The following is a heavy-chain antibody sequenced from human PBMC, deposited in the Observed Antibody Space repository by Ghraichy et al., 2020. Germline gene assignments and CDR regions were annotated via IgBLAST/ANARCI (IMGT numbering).Heavy chain of an antibody. D-gene: IGHD2-2*01. V-gene: IGHV4-31*03. J-gene: IGHJ6*02. Sequence: PLSLTCTVSGGSISSGGYYWSWIRQHPGKGLEWIGYIYYSGSTYYNPSLKSRVTISVDTSKNQFSLKLSSVTAADTAVYCCASACSSTSCYRYYYYGMDVWGQGTTVTVSS. CDR3: ASACSSTSCYRYYYYGMDV. CDR1: GGSISSGGYY. CDR2: IYYSGST.